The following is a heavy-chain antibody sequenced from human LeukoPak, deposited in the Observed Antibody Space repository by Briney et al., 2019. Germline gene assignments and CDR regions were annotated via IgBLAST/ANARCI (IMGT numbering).Heavy chain of an antibody. V-gene: IGHV5-51*01. CDR1: GYSFTSYW. Sequence: GESLKISCKGSGYSFTSYWIGWVRQMPGKGLEWMGIIYPGDSDTRYSPSFQGQVTISADKSISTAYLQWSGLKASDTAMYYCASGDYGGNPAAETHFDYWGQGTLVTVSS. D-gene: IGHD4-23*01. CDR2: IYPGDSDT. CDR3: ASGDYGGNPAAETHFDY. J-gene: IGHJ4*02.